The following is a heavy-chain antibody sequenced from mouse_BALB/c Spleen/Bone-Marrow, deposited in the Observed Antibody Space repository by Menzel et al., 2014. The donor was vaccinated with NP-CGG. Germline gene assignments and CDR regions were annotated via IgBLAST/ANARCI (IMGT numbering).Heavy chain of an antibody. V-gene: IGHV1-4*01. Sequence: QVQLKESGAELARPGASLKMSCRTSGYTFTSYTVHWIKQRPGQGLEWIGYINPSSNYTNYNQKFKDKATLTADKSSNTAYMQLSSLTSEDSAVYYCAGSMIIYFAMDYRGQGTSVTVSS. J-gene: IGHJ4*01. CDR2: INPSSNYT. D-gene: IGHD2-3*01. CDR1: GYTFTSYT. CDR3: AGSMIIYFAMDY.